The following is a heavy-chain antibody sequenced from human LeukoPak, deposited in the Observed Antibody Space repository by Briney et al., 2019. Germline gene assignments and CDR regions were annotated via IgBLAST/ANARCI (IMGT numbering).Heavy chain of an antibody. CDR1: GFPFSSYG. V-gene: IGHV3-30*18. CDR2: ISYDGSNK. CDR3: AKEPRGDFYYMDV. J-gene: IGHJ6*03. Sequence: PGGSLSLSCAASGFPFSSYGMPWVRQAPGKGLEWVAVISYDGSNKYYADSVKGRFTISRDNSKNTLYLQMNSLRAEDTAVYYCAKEPRGDFYYMDVWGKGTTVTISS.